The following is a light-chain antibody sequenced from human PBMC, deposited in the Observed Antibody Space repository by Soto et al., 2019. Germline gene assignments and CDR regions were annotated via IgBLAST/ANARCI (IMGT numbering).Light chain of an antibody. CDR2: EVT. Sequence: QSVLTQPPSASGSPGQSVTISCTGTSSDIGGYNYVSWYQHHPHKAPKLMIYEVTKRPSGVPDRFSGSKSGNTASLTVSGLQPEDEADYYCSSYRGIKTYLVFGTGTKLTVL. V-gene: IGLV2-8*01. J-gene: IGLJ1*01. CDR3: SSYRGIKTYLV. CDR1: SSDIGGYNY.